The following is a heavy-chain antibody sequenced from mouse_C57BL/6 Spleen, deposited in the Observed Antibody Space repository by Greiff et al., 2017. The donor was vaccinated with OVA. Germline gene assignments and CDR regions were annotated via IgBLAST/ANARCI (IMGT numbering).Heavy chain of an antibody. CDR3: AVVATDYFDY. CDR2: ISSGGSYT. Sequence: EVHLVESGGDLVKPGGSLKLSCAASGFTFSSYGMSWVRQTPDKRLEWVATISSGGSYTYYPDSVKGRFTISRDNAKNTLYLQMSSLKSEDTAMYYCAVVATDYFDYWGQGTTLTVSS. D-gene: IGHD1-1*01. J-gene: IGHJ2*01. V-gene: IGHV5-6*01. CDR1: GFTFSSYG.